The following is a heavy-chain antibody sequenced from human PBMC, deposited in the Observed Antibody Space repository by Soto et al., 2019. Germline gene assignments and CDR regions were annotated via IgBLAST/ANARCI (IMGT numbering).Heavy chain of an antibody. D-gene: IGHD2-21*02. CDR3: AKTGPVTARIRFDY. Sequence: EVQLLESGGGLVQPGGSLRLSCAGSGFTFRAYTMAWVRQAPGKGLEWVSGIDGRDGTYYADSMKGRFNISRDSSRNTLFLQMSSLRADDTAVYYCAKTGPVTARIRFDYWGQGALVTVSS. V-gene: IGHV3-23*01. J-gene: IGHJ4*02. CDR2: IDGRDGT. CDR1: GFTFRAYT.